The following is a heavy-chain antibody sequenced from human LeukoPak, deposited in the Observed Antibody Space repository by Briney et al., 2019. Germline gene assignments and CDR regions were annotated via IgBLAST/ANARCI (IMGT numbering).Heavy chain of an antibody. V-gene: IGHV1-2*02. Sequence: ASVKVSCKASGYTFNGYYMHWVRQAPGQGLEWMGWINPNSGGTNYAQKFQDRVTMTTDTSTSTAYMELRSLRSDDTAVYYCARDLSYGDYTNWFDPWGQGTLVTVSS. CDR1: GYTFNGYY. D-gene: IGHD4-17*01. CDR2: INPNSGGT. J-gene: IGHJ5*02. CDR3: ARDLSYGDYTNWFDP.